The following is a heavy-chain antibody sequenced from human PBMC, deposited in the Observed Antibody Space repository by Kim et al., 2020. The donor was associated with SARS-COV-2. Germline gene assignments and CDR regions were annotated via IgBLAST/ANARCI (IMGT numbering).Heavy chain of an antibody. CDR2: IYYSGST. V-gene: IGHV4-39*07. CDR3: AREAYSGSSGYYYYYGMDV. Sequence: SETLSLTCTVSGGSISSSSYYWGWIRQPPGKGLEWIGSIYYSGSTYYNPSLKSRVTISVDTSKNQFSLKLSPVTAADTAVYYCAREAYSGSSGYYYYYGMDVWGQGTTVTVSS. J-gene: IGHJ6*02. CDR1: GGSISSSSYY. D-gene: IGHD6-6*01.